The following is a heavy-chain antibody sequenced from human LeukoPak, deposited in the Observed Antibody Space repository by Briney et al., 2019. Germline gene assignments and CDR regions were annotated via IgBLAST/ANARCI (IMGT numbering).Heavy chain of an antibody. V-gene: IGHV4-38-2*02. J-gene: IGHJ4*02. CDR3: ARGPTYQPIDF. CDR1: GYSISSGYD. Sequence: PSETLSLTCTVSGYSISSGYDWGWIRQPPGKGLEWIGSIYHSGSTYYNPSLKSRVTISVDTSKNHFSLKLSSVTAADTAVYYCARGPTYQPIDFWGQGTLVTVSS. D-gene: IGHD2-2*01. CDR2: IYHSGST.